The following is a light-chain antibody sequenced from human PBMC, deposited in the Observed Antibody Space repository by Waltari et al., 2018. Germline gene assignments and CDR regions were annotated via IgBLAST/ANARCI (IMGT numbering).Light chain of an antibody. CDR2: YVS. Sequence: QSALTQPASVSGSPGQSITISCPGSNSDVGGYNFVSWYQQHPGNAPKLMIYYVSNRPSGVSNRVSGSKSGNTASLTISGLQPEDAADYYCNSYSTSSTFVFGTGTRVTVL. J-gene: IGLJ1*01. CDR3: NSYSTSSTFV. CDR1: NSDVGGYNF. V-gene: IGLV2-14*01.